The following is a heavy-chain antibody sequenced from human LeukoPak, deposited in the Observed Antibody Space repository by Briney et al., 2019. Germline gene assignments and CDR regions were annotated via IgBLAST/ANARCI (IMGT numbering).Heavy chain of an antibody. CDR3: ARDYYDSSAMV. D-gene: IGHD3-22*01. J-gene: IGHJ3*01. CDR2: IYYSGST. Sequence: PSETLSLTCTVSGGSISSYYWSWIRQPPGKGLEWIGYIYYSGSTNYNPSLKSRVTISVDTSKNQFSLKLSSVTAADTAVYYCARDYYDSSAMVWGQGTMVTLSS. V-gene: IGHV4-59*01. CDR1: GGSISSYY.